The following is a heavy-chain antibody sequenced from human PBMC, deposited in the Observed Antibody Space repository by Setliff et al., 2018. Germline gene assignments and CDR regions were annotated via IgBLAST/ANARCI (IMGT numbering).Heavy chain of an antibody. CDR2: ISAYNGDT. V-gene: IGHV1-18*01. Sequence: GASVKVSCKASGYTFTSYGISWVRQAPGQGLEWMGWISAYNGDTNYAQKLQGRFTISRDNSKNTLYLQMNSLRAEDTATYYCARCSSWHGHYPHFNYWGQGTLVTVSS. CDR1: GYTFTSYG. J-gene: IGHJ4*02. D-gene: IGHD6-13*01. CDR3: ARCSSWHGHYPHFNY.